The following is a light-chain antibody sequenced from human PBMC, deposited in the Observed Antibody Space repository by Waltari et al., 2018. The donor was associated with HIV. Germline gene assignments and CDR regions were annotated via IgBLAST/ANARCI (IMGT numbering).Light chain of an antibody. CDR3: GTWDSSLSAGV. J-gene: IGLJ3*02. Sequence: QSVLTQPPSVSAAPGQKVTISCSGSSSNIGNHYVHWYQQLPGTAPKLLIYDNNKRPSGIPDRFSGSKSGTSATLGITGLQTGDEADYYCGTWDSSLSAGVFGGGTKLTVL. CDR1: SSNIGNHY. CDR2: DNN. V-gene: IGLV1-51*01.